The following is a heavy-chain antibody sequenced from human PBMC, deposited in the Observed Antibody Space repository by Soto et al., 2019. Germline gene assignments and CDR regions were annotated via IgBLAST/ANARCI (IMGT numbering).Heavy chain of an antibody. CDR1: GASINSGNYN. J-gene: IGHJ5*02. V-gene: IGHV4-31*03. CDR2: IDYSGSA. Sequence: VQLQESGPGLVKPSQTLSLICTVSGASINSGNYNWTWIRQHTGRGLEWIGCIDYSGSAYYNPSLKSRVAISVDTSKDHFSLNLTSVTAADTAVYYCARGIAASIFGGFDPWGQGTLVTVSS. CDR3: ARGIAASIFGGFDP. D-gene: IGHD3-3*01.